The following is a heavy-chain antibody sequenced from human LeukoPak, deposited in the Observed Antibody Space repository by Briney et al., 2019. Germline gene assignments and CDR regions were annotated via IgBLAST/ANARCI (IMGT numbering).Heavy chain of an antibody. J-gene: IGHJ4*02. D-gene: IGHD6-19*01. V-gene: IGHV3-30*04. CDR1: GFTFSSYA. CDR2: ISYDGSNK. Sequence: GGSLRLSCAASGFTFSSYAMRWVRQAPGKGLEWVAVISYDGSNKYYADSVKGRFTISRDNSKNTLYLQMNSLRAEDTAVYYCARSGYSSGPTPFDYWGQGTLVTVSS. CDR3: ARSGYSSGPTPFDY.